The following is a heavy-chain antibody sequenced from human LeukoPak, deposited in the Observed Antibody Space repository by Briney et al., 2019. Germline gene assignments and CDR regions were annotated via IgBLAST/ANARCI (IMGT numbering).Heavy chain of an antibody. CDR1: GFTFSSYW. D-gene: IGHD6-25*01. CDR2: ISYDGSNK. Sequence: GGSLRLSCAASGFTFSSYWMSWVRQAPGKGLEWVAVISYDGSNKYYADSVKGRFTISRDNSKNTLYLQMNSLRAEDTAVYYCAKAGRSGGHYFDYWGQGTLVTVSS. CDR3: AKAGRSGGHYFDY. V-gene: IGHV3-30*18. J-gene: IGHJ4*02.